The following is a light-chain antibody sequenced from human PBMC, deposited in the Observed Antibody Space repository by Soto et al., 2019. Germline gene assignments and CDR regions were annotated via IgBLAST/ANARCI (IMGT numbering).Light chain of an antibody. CDR1: SSNIGAGYD. V-gene: IGLV1-40*01. CDR3: QSYDSSLSVLYV. J-gene: IGLJ1*01. CDR2: DNS. Sequence: QSVLTQPPSVSGAPGQRVTISCTGSSSNIGAGYDVHWYQQLPGTAPKLLIYDNSNRPSGVPDRFSGSKSGTSASLAITGLQAEVEADYYCQSYDSSLSVLYVFGTGTKVTVL.